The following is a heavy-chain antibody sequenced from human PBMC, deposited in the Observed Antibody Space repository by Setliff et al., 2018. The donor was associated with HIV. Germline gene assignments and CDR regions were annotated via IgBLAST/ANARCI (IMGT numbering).Heavy chain of an antibody. V-gene: IGHV4-59*11. J-gene: IGHJ5*02. D-gene: IGHD2-15*01. CDR2: IYSSGIP. CDR3: ARVSRLHPFDP. Sequence: SETLSLTCTVSGGSISSHCWSWIRQSPGEALEWIGYIYSSGIPTYNPSLSSRVTISVDTSKNQFSLKLTSVTAADTAFYYCARVSRLHPFDPWGQGVLVTVSS. CDR1: GGSISSHC.